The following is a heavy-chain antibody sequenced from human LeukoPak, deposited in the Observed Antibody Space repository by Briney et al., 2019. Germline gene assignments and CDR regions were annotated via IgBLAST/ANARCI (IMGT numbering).Heavy chain of an antibody. CDR2: IRYDGSNK. V-gene: IGHV3-30*02. CDR1: GFTFSSYG. CDR3: AKWDDYGDQRFDY. D-gene: IGHD4-17*01. Sequence: PGGSLRLSCAASGFTFSSYGMHWVRQAPGKGLEWVAFIRYDGSNKYYADSVKGRFTISRDNSKNTLYLQMNSLRAEDTAVYYCAKWDDYGDQRFDYWGQGTLVTVSS. J-gene: IGHJ4*02.